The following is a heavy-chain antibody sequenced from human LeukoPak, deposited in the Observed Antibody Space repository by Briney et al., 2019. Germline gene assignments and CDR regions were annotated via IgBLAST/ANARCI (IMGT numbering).Heavy chain of an antibody. CDR2: INHSGST. V-gene: IGHV4-34*01. J-gene: IGHJ4*02. D-gene: IGHD3-22*01. CDR1: GGSFSGYY. CDR3: ARGARLLLRPFDY. Sequence: PSETLSLTCAVYGGSFSGYYWSWIRQPPGKGLEWIGEINHSGSTNYNPSLKSRVTISVDTSKNQFSLKLSSVTAADTAVYYCARGARLLLRPFDYWGQGTLVTVSS.